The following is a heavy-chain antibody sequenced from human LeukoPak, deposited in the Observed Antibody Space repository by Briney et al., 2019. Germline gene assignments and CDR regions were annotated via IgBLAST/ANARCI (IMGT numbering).Heavy chain of an antibody. CDR3: ARRGIAAAGTGYGAFDY. CDR1: GGSISSSSYY. V-gene: IGHV4-39*01. J-gene: IGHJ4*02. D-gene: IGHD6-13*01. Sequence: PSETLSLTCTVSGGSISSSSYYWGWIRQPPGKGLGWIGGIYYSGSTYYNPSLKSRVTISVDTSKNQFSLKLSSVTAADTAVYYCARRGIAAAGTGYGAFDYWGQGILVTVSS. CDR2: IYYSGST.